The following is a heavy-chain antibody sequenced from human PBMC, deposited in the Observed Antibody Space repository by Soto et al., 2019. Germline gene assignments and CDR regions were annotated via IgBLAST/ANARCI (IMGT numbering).Heavy chain of an antibody. D-gene: IGHD1-26*01. V-gene: IGHV3-74*01. Sequence: EVQLLESGGGLVQPGESLRLSCAASGFTFSYYWMHWVLQAPGIGLVWVSRIHSDGSSTTYAYSVKGRCTISRDNARNTMYLQMNRLRAEDTAVYDCARGDRGAFDLWGQGTVLTVSS. CDR2: IHSDGSST. J-gene: IGHJ3*01. CDR3: ARGDRGAFDL. CDR1: GFTFSYYW.